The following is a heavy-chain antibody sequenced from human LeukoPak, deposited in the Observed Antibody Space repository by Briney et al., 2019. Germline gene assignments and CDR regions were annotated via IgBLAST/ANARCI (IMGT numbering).Heavy chain of an antibody. CDR1: GYTFTNYY. Sequence: ASVKVSCKASGYTFTNYYMHWVRQAPGQGLEWMGWINPNSGGTNYAQKFQGRVTMTRDTSISTAYMELSRLRSDDTAVYYCASDTYYYDSSGYYFAAFDIWGQGTMVTVSS. D-gene: IGHD3-22*01. J-gene: IGHJ3*02. V-gene: IGHV1-2*02. CDR2: INPNSGGT. CDR3: ASDTYYYDSSGYYFAAFDI.